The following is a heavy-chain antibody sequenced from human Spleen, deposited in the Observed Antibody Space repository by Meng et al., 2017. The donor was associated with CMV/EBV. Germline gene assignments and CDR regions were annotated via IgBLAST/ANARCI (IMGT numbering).Heavy chain of an antibody. D-gene: IGHD1-1*01. J-gene: IGHJ3*02. Sequence: GESLKISCAASGFTFSSYEMNWVRQAPGKGLEWVSYISSSGGATYYADSVKGRFTISRDNAKNSLFLQMNSLIAADTAVYYCAREGGTRDAFDIWGQGTMVTVSS. CDR3: AREGGTRDAFDI. CDR1: GFTFSSYE. CDR2: ISSSGGAT. V-gene: IGHV3-48*03.